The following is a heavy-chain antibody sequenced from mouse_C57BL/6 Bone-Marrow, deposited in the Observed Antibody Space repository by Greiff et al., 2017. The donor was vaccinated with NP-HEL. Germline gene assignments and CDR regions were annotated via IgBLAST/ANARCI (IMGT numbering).Heavy chain of an antibody. CDR2: ISYSGST. CDR1: GYSITSDY. V-gene: IGHV3-8*01. CDR3: ARSYSNDVGGYYAMDY. J-gene: IGHJ4*01. Sequence: VQLQQSGPGLAKPSQTLSLTCSVTGYSITSDYWNWIRKFPGHKLEYMGYISYSGSTYYNPSLKSRISITRDTSKNQYYLQLNSVTTEDTATYYCARSYSNDVGGYYAMDYWGQGTSVTVSS. D-gene: IGHD2-12*01.